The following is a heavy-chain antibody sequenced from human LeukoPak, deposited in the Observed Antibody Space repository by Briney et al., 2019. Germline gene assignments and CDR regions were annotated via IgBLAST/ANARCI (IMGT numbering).Heavy chain of an antibody. V-gene: IGHV3-23*01. Sequence: GGSLRLSCAASGFTFSSYAMSWVRQAPGKGLEWVSAISGSGGSTYYADSVKGRFTISRDNAKNSLYLQMNSLRAEDTAVYYCARAAATIFDAFDIWGQGTMVTVSS. CDR1: GFTFSSYA. CDR3: ARAAATIFDAFDI. J-gene: IGHJ3*02. CDR2: ISGSGGST. D-gene: IGHD5-12*01.